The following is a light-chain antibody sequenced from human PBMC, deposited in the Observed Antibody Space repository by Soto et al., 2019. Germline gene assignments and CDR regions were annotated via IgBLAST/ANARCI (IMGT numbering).Light chain of an antibody. Sequence: LVRTRAPASISVAPEGRATLSGMVSSSVSTYLAWYQQKPVQSPRLLIYGASTRATGISVRFSGSESGTEFTLTLCRLQSEDFAVSFRQQDTHWPPITCGPGTRLEIK. CDR2: GAS. J-gene: IGKJ5*01. V-gene: IGKV3-15*01. CDR3: QQDTHWPPIT. CDR1: SSVSTY.